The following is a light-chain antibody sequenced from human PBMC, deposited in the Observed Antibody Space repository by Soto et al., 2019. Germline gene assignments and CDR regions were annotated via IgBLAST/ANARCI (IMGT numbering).Light chain of an antibody. V-gene: IGKV3-20*01. CDR2: GAF. Sequence: EIVLTPSPGTLSLSPEERATLSCRASQSISSSHLAWYQQKPGQAPRLLIYGAFSRATGIPDRFSGSGSGTDFTLTINRVAPEDFAVYYCQQYVSLPITFGQGTRLEIK. J-gene: IGKJ5*01. CDR1: QSISSSH. CDR3: QQYVSLPIT.